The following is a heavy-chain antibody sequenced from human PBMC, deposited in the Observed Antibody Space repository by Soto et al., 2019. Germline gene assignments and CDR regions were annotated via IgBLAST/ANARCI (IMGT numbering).Heavy chain of an antibody. D-gene: IGHD3-3*01. CDR3: ARDGGRYYAMDV. CDR1: GYSISSGYY. CDR2: VYHSGST. Sequence: SETLSLTCVVSGYSISSGYYWGWIRQPPGKGLEWIGSVYHSGSTYYNPSLKSRVTISVDTSKNQFSLKLSSVTAADTAIYYCARDGGRYYAMDVWGQGTTVTVYS. V-gene: IGHV4-38-2*02. J-gene: IGHJ6*02.